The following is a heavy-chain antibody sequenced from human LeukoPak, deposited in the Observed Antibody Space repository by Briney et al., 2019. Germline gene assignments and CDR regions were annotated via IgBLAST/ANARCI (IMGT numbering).Heavy chain of an antibody. CDR2: IYTRGRH. D-gene: IGHD5-12*01. Sequence: SQTLSLASIVSGGSTSSYYWRWIRHPARKGREWVGRIYTRGRHNYNPSLKGRGTLSVETPTTQFSLKLSSMTAADTAVYYCARVHGGYGSYYYYYYMDVWGKGTTVNVSS. J-gene: IGHJ6*03. V-gene: IGHV4-4*07. CDR3: ARVHGGYGSYYYYYYMDV. CDR1: GGSTSSYY.